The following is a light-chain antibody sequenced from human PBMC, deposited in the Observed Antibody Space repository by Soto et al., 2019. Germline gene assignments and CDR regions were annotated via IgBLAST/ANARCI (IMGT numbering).Light chain of an antibody. Sequence: QAVVTQEPSLTVSPGGTVTLTCASNTGAVTSAYYPNWFQQKPGQAPRALIYSTTNKQSWTSARFSGSLLGGKAALTLSGVQPEDEAEYYCLLYSGGTWLFGGGTKLTVL. CDR3: LLYSGGTWL. CDR2: STT. J-gene: IGLJ3*02. CDR1: TGAVTSAYY. V-gene: IGLV7-43*01.